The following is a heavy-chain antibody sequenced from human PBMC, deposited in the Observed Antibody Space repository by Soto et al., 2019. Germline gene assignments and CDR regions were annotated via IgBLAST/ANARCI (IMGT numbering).Heavy chain of an antibody. CDR3: ARWGSSRLDY. CDR1: GFSLSTSGVGVG. V-gene: IGHV2-5*02. D-gene: IGHD3-16*02. CDR2: IYWDDDK. Sequence: QITLKESGPTLVKPTQTLTLTCTFSGFSLSTSGVGVGVGWIRQPPGKALEWLALIYWDDDKLYSPSLKTRVTTTQDTSKNQVVLTMTNMDPVDTATSYCARWGSSRLDYWGQGTLVTVSS. J-gene: IGHJ4*02.